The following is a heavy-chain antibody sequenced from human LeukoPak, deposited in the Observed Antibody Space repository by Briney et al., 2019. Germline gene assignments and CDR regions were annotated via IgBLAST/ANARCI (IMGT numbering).Heavy chain of an antibody. CDR3: ARRDIVVVPAAIFGAFDI. J-gene: IGHJ3*02. CDR2: ISGSGGST. Sequence: GSLRLSCAASGFTFSSYGMSWVRQAPGKGLEWVSAISGSGGSTYYADSVKGRFTISRDNSKNTLYLQMNSLRAEDTALYYCARRDIVVVPAAIFGAFDIWGQGTMVTVSS. CDR1: GFTFSSYG. V-gene: IGHV3-23*01. D-gene: IGHD2-2*02.